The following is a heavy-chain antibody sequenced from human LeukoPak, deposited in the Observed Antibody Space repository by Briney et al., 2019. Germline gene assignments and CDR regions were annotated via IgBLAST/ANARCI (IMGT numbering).Heavy chain of an antibody. CDR3: ARSPYPYYFDY. CDR2: IYYSGST. J-gene: IGHJ4*02. V-gene: IGHV4-61*01. D-gene: IGHD2-2*01. CDR1: GGSISSGSYY. Sequence: SETLSLTCTVSGGSISSGSYYWSWIRQPPGKGLEWIGYIYYSGSTNYNPSLKSRVTISVDTSKNQFSLKLSSVTAADTAVYYCARSPYPYYFDYWGQGTLVTVSS.